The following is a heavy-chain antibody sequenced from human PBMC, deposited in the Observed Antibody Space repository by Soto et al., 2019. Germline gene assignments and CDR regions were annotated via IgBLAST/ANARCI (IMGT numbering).Heavy chain of an antibody. CDR1: GGSISSGGYY. V-gene: IGHV4-31*01. D-gene: IGHD3-10*01. Sequence: QVQLQESGPGLVKPSQTLSLTCTVSGGSISSGGYYWSWIRQHPGKGLEWIGYIYYSGSTYYNPSXQRPVTLPVAPXXXQXXLKLRSVTAADTAVYYCARGVTLVRGVIHTPYFDYWGQGALVTVSS. CDR2: IYYSGST. J-gene: IGHJ4*02. CDR3: ARGVTLVRGVIHTPYFDY.